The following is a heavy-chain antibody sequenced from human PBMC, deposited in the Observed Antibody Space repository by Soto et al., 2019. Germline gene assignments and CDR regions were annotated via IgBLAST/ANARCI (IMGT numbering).Heavy chain of an antibody. CDR1: GESLNYYY. CDR2: FYDGGTI. D-gene: IGHD1-26*01. J-gene: IGHJ5*02. V-gene: IGHV4-34*02. Sequence: QVRLQQWGAGLLKPSETLSLTCAVYGESLNYYYWSWIRQAPGKGLEWIGEFYDGGTINYNPSVKSRVTISVAKAKSQFSLMVTSVTAADTAVYYCAGGQWADRFANWGQGTLVTVSS. CDR3: AGGQWADRFAN.